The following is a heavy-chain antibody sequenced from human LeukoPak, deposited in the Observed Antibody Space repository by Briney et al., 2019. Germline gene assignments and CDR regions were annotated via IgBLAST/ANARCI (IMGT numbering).Heavy chain of an antibody. J-gene: IGHJ5*02. V-gene: IGHV4-38-2*02. D-gene: IGHD3-10*01. CDR3: ARDFYGSGSWNWFDP. CDR1: GYSISSGYY. CDR2: IYHSGST. Sequence: SETLSLTCTVSGYSISSGYYWGWIRPPPGKGLEWIGSIYHSGSTYYNPSLKSRVTISVDTSKNQFSLKLSSVTAADTAVYYCARDFYGSGSWNWFDPWGQGTLVTVS.